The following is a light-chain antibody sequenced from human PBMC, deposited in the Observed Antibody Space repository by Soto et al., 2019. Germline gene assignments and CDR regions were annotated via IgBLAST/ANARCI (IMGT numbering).Light chain of an antibody. Sequence: QSALIQHASVSGSPGQSITMSCTGTSSDVGGYNYVYWYQQHPGKAPKLIIYDVNNRPSGVSTRFSGSQSGNTASLTISGLQAEDEADYYCISYTGSGYVFGTGTKVTVL. V-gene: IGLV2-14*03. J-gene: IGLJ1*01. CDR1: SSDVGGYNY. CDR3: ISYTGSGYV. CDR2: DVN.